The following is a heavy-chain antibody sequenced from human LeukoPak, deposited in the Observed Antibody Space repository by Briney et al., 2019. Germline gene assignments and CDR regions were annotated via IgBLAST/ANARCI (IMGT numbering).Heavy chain of an antibody. D-gene: IGHD2-21*01. Sequence: GGSLRLSCEASGFTFRGYEMNWVCQAPGKGLEWVSYISSSGYTIYYADSVKGRFTISRDNAKNSLYLQMNSLRAEDTAVYYCARSRSIAGDGFDIWGQGTMVTVPS. CDR1: GFTFRGYE. CDR3: ARSRSIAGDGFDI. J-gene: IGHJ3*02. V-gene: IGHV3-48*03. CDR2: ISSSGYTI.